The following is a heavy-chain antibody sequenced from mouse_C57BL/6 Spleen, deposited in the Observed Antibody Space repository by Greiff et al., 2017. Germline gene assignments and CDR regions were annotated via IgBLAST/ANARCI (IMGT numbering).Heavy chain of an antibody. D-gene: IGHD2-1*01. CDR1: GYTFTSYW. CDR2: IDPSDSET. J-gene: IGHJ1*03. V-gene: IGHV1-52*01. Sequence: QVQLKQPGAELVRPGSSVKLSCKASGYTFTSYWMHWVKQRPIQGLEWIGNIDPSDSETHYNQKFKDKATLTVDKSSSTAYMQLSSLTSEDSAVYYCARDYYGNSYWYFDVWGTGTTVTVSS. CDR3: ARDYYGNSYWYFDV.